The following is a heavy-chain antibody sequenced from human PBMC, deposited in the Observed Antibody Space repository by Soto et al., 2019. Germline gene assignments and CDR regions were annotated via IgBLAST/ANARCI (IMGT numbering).Heavy chain of an antibody. CDR2: INHSGST. CDR3: ARSYDILTGEPLYFDY. Sequence: PSETLSLTCAVYGGSFSGYYWSWIRQPPGKGLEWIGEINHSGSTNYNPSLKSRVTISVDTSKNQFSLKLSSVTAADTAVYYCARSYDILTGEPLYFDYWGQGTLVTVSS. D-gene: IGHD3-9*01. CDR1: GGSFSGYY. V-gene: IGHV4-34*01. J-gene: IGHJ4*02.